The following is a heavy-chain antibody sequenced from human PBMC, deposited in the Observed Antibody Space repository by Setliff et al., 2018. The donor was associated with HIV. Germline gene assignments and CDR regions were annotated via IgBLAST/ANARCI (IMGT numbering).Heavy chain of an antibody. D-gene: IGHD2-2*01. V-gene: IGHV1-18*01. Sequence: ASVKVSCKASGYSFTSYGVSWVRQAPGQGLEWMGWISAYKVNTNYAQKLQGXXXMTTDTSTSTAYMELRSLRSDDTAVYYCARGTTPLGWFDPWGQGTLVTVSS. CDR1: GYSFTSYG. J-gene: IGHJ5*02. CDR2: ISAYKVNT. CDR3: ARGTTPLGWFDP.